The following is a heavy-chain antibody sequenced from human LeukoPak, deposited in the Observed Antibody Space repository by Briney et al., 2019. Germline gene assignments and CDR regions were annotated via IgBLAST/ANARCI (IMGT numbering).Heavy chain of an antibody. D-gene: IGHD5-12*01. CDR3: ARDSPGYGAYDLG. J-gene: IGHJ4*02. CDR1: GFTFSSYW. CDR2: IKKDGSAK. Sequence: PGGSLRLSCAASGFTFSSYWMSWVRQAPGKGLEWVANIKKDGSAKYSVDSVKGRFTISRDNAKNTLYLQMNSLRAEDTAVYYCARDSPGYGAYDLGWGQGTLVTFSS. V-gene: IGHV3-7*04.